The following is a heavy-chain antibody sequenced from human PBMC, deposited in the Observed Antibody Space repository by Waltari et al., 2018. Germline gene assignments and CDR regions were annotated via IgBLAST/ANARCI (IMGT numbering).Heavy chain of an antibody. CDR2: IRGSGGST. Sequence: EEQLVESGGGLGQQGGALRGAGGDAGCTFSSYAMTCVGQAPGKGVGWVSAIRGSGGSTYYADSVKGRFTISRDNSKNTLYLQMNSLRAEDTAVYYCAQGPPLQLWFREFYHFDSWGQGTLVTVSS. CDR1: GCTFSSYA. CDR3: AQGPPLQLWFREFYHFDS. D-gene: IGHD3-10*01. J-gene: IGHJ4*02. V-gene: IGHV3-23*04.